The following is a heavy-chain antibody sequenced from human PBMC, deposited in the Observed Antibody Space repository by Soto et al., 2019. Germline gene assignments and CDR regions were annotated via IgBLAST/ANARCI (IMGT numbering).Heavy chain of an antibody. V-gene: IGHV4-59*11. Sequence: PSETLSLTCSVSGDSINSRYWSLIRQPPGKGLEWIGYIDYVGSTNYAPSLQSRVTMSVDTSKDQVSLKLRYVTAADTAVYYCVRQRGNYFDFWGQGTLVNVSS. D-gene: IGHD3-10*01. CDR1: GDSINSRY. CDR3: VRQRGNYFDF. J-gene: IGHJ4*02. CDR2: IDYVGST.